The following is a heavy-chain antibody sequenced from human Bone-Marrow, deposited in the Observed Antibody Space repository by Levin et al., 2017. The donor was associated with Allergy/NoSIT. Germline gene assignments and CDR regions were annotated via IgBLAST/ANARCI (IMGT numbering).Heavy chain of an antibody. CDR2: ISDDGTNK. Sequence: QSGGSLRLSCSASGFIFRSYGLHWVRQAPGKGLEWVASISDDGTNKSYADSVRGRFTISRDNSKKSLYLEMNSLTTDDTAVYSCVRETYYYNTVDFYTLEYWGQGTLVTVSS. CDR1: GFIFRSYG. V-gene: IGHV3-30*04. CDR3: VRETYYYNTVDFYTLEY. J-gene: IGHJ4*02. D-gene: IGHD3-22*01.